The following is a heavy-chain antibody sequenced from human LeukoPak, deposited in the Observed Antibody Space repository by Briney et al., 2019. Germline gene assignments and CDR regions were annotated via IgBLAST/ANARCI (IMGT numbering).Heavy chain of an antibody. Sequence: GGSLRLSCAASGFTFSNYGMNWVRQAPGKGLEWVSYISSSSDAIYYADSVKGRFTVSRDNAKNSLYLEMNSLRDEDTAVYYCARAMRSGYDYWGQGTLVTVSS. V-gene: IGHV3-48*02. D-gene: IGHD5-12*01. CDR3: ARAMRSGYDY. CDR2: ISSSSDAI. J-gene: IGHJ4*02. CDR1: GFTFSNYG.